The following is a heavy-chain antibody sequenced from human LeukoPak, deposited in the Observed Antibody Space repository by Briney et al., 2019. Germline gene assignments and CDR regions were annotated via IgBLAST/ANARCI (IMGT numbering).Heavy chain of an antibody. J-gene: IGHJ5*02. D-gene: IGHD2-8*02. Sequence: GGSLRLSCGASGFTFSNYAMSWVRQAPGKGLEWVSAISGSGGSTYYADSVKGRFTISRDNSKNTLYLQMNSLRAEDTAVYYCAKEGRFSGGSWFDPWGQGTLVTVSS. CDR3: AKEGRFSGGSWFDP. CDR1: GFTFSNYA. V-gene: IGHV3-23*01. CDR2: ISGSGGST.